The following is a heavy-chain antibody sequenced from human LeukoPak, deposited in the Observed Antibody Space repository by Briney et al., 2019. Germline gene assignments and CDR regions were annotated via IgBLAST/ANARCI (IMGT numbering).Heavy chain of an antibody. J-gene: IGHJ5*02. V-gene: IGHV1-8*03. Sequence: ASVKVSCKASGYTFTSYDINWVRQATGQGLEWMGWMNPNSGNTGYAQKFQGRVTITRNTSISTAYMELSSLRSEDTAVYYCARGGVIGFWSGQPAGPNWFDPWGQGTLVTVSS. D-gene: IGHD3-3*01. CDR2: MNPNSGNT. CDR1: GYTFTSYD. CDR3: ARGGVIGFWSGQPAGPNWFDP.